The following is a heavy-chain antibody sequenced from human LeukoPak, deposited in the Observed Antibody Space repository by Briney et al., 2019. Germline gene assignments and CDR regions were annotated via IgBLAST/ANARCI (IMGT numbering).Heavy chain of an antibody. CDR3: ARAPRGTLGFNYYFDY. Sequence: SQTLSLTCTVSGGSISSGGYYSGWIRQHPGKGLEWIGYIYYSGSTYYNPSLKSRLTISVDTSKNQFSLKLSSVTAADTAVYYCARAPRGTLGFNYYFDYWGQGTLVTVSS. CDR2: IYYSGST. D-gene: IGHD3-16*01. CDR1: GGSISSGGYY. V-gene: IGHV4-31*03. J-gene: IGHJ4*02.